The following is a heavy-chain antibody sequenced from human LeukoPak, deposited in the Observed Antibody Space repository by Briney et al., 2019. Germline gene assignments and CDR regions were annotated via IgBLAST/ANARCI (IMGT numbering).Heavy chain of an antibody. CDR1: GFTFSSYS. CDR3: ASTGEYYFDY. D-gene: IGHD3-10*01. CDR2: ISSSSSYI. Sequence: GGSLRLPCAASGFTFSSYSMNWVRQAPGKGLEGVSSISSSSSYIYYADSVKGRFTISRDNAKNSLYLQMNSLRAEDTAVYYCASTGEYYFDYWGQGTLVTVSS. V-gene: IGHV3-21*01. J-gene: IGHJ4*02.